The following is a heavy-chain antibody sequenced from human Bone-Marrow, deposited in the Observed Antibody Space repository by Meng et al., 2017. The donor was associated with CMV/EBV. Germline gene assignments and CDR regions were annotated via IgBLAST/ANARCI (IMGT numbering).Heavy chain of an antibody. CDR1: GGSFSGYY. Sequence: SETLSLTCAVYGGSFSGYYWSWIRQPPGKGLEWIGSIYYSGSTYYNPSLKSRVTISVDTSKNQFSLKLSSVTAADTAVYYCARTWYYYDFWSGYLYYYGMDVWGQGTTVTVSS. V-gene: IGHV4-34*01. CDR3: ARTWYYYDFWSGYLYYYGMDV. J-gene: IGHJ6*02. CDR2: IYYSGST. D-gene: IGHD3-3*01.